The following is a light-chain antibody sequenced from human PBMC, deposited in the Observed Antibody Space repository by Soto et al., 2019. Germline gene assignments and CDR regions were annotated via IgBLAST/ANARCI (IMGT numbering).Light chain of an antibody. CDR3: GSYGGGNKFYV. V-gene: IGLV2-8*01. J-gene: IGLJ1*01. CDR2: ELS. Sequence: CTGTSSDIGTYDYVSWYQHLPDKAPKLIIYELSKRPSGVPERLSVSNSLNTASLTVSVLTAADEGDYYWGSYGGGNKFYVLGTRTKVNVL. CDR1: SSDIGTYDY.